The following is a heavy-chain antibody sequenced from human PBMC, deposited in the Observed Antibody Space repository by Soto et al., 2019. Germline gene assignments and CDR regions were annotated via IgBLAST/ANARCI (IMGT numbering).Heavy chain of an antibody. CDR2: ISYDGSNK. CDR3: AKDAPYYYDSSGYYGPFDY. CDR1: GFTFSSYG. Sequence: GGSLRLSXAASGFTFSSYGIHWVRQAPGKGLEWVALISYDGSNKYYADSVKGRFTISRDNSKNTLYLQTNSLRAEDTAMYYCAKDAPYYYDSSGYYGPFDYWGQGTLVTVS. D-gene: IGHD3-22*01. V-gene: IGHV3-30*18. J-gene: IGHJ4*02.